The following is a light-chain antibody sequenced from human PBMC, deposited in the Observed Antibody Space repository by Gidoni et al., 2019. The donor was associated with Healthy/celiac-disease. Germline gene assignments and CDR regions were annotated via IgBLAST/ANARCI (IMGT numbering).Light chain of an antibody. Sequence: QSALTQPASVSESPGQSITISCIGTSNYVGAYNFVSWYQQYPGEVPKLIIYDVNNRPSGVSNRFSGSKSGNTASLTISGLQAEDVADYYCSSYTGSTTLVFGGGTQLSVL. CDR1: SNYVGAYNF. CDR2: DVN. CDR3: SSYTGSTTLV. J-gene: IGLJ2*01. V-gene: IGLV2-14*03.